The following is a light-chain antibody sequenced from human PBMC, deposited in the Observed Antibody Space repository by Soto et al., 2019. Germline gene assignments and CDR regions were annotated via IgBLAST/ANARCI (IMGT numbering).Light chain of an antibody. J-gene: IGKJ1*01. CDR1: QSVSSN. CDR2: GAS. Sequence: EIVVTQSPATLSVSPGERATLSCRASQSVSSNLAWYQQKPCQAHRLLIYGASTRATGIPARFSGSGSGTEFTLTISSLQSQDFAVYYCQQYNNWPTATFGQGTKVDIK. V-gene: IGKV3-15*01. CDR3: QQYNNWPTAT.